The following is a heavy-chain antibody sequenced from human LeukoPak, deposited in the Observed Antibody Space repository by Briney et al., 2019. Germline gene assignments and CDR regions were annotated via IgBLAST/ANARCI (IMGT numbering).Heavy chain of an antibody. D-gene: IGHD3-10*01. J-gene: IGHJ6*03. CDR1: GFTFSSYG. Sequence: AGSLRLSCAASGFTFSSYGMHWVRQAPGKGLEWVAFIRYDGSNKYYADSVKGRFTISRDNSKNTLYLQMNSLRAEDTAVYYCAKGARDGYGSGSYLYYYYYMDVWGKGTTVTISS. V-gene: IGHV3-30*02. CDR2: IRYDGSNK. CDR3: AKGARDGYGSGSYLYYYYYMDV.